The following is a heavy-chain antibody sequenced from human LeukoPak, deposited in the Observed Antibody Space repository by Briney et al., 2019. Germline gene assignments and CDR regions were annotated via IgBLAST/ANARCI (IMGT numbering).Heavy chain of an antibody. CDR3: ARFVVVAAHFDY. CDR2: IYYSGST. J-gene: IGHJ4*02. CDR1: GGSISSYY. D-gene: IGHD2-15*01. Sequence: SETLSLTCTVSGGSISSYYWSWIRQPPGKGLEWIGYIYYSGSTNYNPPLKSRVTISVDTSKNQFSLKLSSVTAADTAVYYCARFVVVAAHFDYWGQGTLVTVSP. V-gene: IGHV4-59*08.